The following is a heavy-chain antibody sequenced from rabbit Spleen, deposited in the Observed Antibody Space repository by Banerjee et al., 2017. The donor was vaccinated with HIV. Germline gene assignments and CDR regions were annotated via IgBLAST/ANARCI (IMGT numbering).Heavy chain of an antibody. V-gene: IGHV1S45*01. D-gene: IGHD1-1*01. Sequence: QEQLVESGGGLVQPEGSLTLTCKASGFSLSSTNYMCWVRQAPGKGLEWIGCIVTDLGSTYYASWAKGRFTISKTSSTTVTLQLNSLTAADTATYFCARDPNYASGHYIYSFWGPGTLVTVS. CDR3: ARDPNYASGHYIYSF. CDR2: IVTDLGST. CDR1: GFSLSSTNY. J-gene: IGHJ4*01.